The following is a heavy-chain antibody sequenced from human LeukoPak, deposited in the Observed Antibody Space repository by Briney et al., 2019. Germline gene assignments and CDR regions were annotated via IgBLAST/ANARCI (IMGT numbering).Heavy chain of an antibody. CDR1: GYSISSSHW. D-gene: IGHD3-22*01. V-gene: IGHV4-28*01. CDR3: ARRNDSSGYYLP. Sequence: SDTLSLTCAVSGYSISSSHWWGWIRQPPGEGLEWIGNIYQSGSTSYNPSPKSRVTMSVDTSKNQFSLKLSSVTAADTAVYYCARRNDSSGYYLPWGQGTMVTVSS. CDR2: IYQSGST. J-gene: IGHJ3*01.